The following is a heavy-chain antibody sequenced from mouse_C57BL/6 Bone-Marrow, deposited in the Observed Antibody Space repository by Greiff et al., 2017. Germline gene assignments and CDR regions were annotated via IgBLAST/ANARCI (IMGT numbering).Heavy chain of an antibody. CDR1: GFTFSSYG. CDR3: ARRGGKGYFDV. D-gene: IGHD2-1*01. Sequence: EVHLVESGGDLVKPGGSLKLSCAASGFTFSSYGMSWVRQTPDKRLEWVATISSGGSYTYYPDSVKGRVTISRDNAKNTLYLQMSSLKSEDTAMYYCARRGGKGYFDVWGTGTTVTVSS. J-gene: IGHJ1*03. CDR2: ISSGGSYT. V-gene: IGHV5-6*01.